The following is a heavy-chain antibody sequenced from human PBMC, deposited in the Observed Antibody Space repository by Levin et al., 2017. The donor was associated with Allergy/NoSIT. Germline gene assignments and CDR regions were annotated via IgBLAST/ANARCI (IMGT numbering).Heavy chain of an antibody. V-gene: IGHV1-69*13. CDR2: IIPIFGTA. CDR1: GGTFSSYA. D-gene: IGHD4-23*01. Sequence: ASVKVSCKASGGTFSSYAISWVRQAPGQGLEWMGGIIPIFGTANYAQKFQGRVTITADESTSTAYMELSSLRSEDTAVYYCARAHDYGGNSDAFDIWGQGTMVTVSS. CDR3: ARAHDYGGNSDAFDI. J-gene: IGHJ3*02.